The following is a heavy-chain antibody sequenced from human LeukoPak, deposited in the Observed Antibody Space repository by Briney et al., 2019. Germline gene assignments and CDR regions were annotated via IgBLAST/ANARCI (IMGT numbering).Heavy chain of an antibody. CDR3: ARGLGSYDSSELTWPMISI. CDR2: MNPKSGDT. J-gene: IGHJ4*02. D-gene: IGHD3-22*01. V-gene: IGHV1-8*01. CDR1: GYTFTNYE. Sequence: ASVKVSCKASGYTFTNYEINWVRQAPGQGLEWMGSMNPKSGDTAYAQKFQGRITMTRTTSISTAYMELSSLRSEDTAVYYCARGLGSYDSSELTWPMISIWGQGTPVTVSS.